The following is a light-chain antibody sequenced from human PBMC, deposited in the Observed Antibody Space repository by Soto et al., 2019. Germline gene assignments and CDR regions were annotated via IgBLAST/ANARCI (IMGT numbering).Light chain of an antibody. CDR1: SSDVGAYNY. CDR2: DVT. Sequence: QSVLTQPASVSGSPGQSITISCIGTSSDVGAYNYVSWYQHHPGKAPKLMIYDVTNRPSGVSNRFSGSKSGNAASLTISGLQAEDEADYFCTSYISSSTSYVFGNGTNVTVL. V-gene: IGLV2-14*03. J-gene: IGLJ1*01. CDR3: TSYISSSTSYV.